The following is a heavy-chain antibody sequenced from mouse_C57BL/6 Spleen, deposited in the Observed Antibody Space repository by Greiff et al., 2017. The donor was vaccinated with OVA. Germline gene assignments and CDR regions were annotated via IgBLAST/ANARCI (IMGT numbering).Heavy chain of an antibody. J-gene: IGHJ3*01. CDR1: GFTFSSYA. V-gene: IGHV5-4*01. CDR2: ISDGGSYT. Sequence: EVQLVESGGGLVKPGGSLKLSCAASGFTFSSYAMSWVRQTPEKRLEWVATISDGGSYTYYPDNVKGRFTISRDNAKNNLYLQMSHLKSEDTAMYYCARADGYYWFAYWGQGTLVTVSA. CDR3: ARADGYYWFAY. D-gene: IGHD2-3*01.